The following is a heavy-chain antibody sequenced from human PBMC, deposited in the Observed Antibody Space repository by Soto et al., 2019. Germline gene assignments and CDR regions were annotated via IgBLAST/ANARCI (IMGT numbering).Heavy chain of an antibody. CDR3: VRYGHDGSSTVYYFWYSSGWYRGGWFDP. CDR2: IYYSGST. V-gene: IGHV4-39*01. J-gene: IGHJ5*02. Sequence: QLQLQESGPGLVKPSETLSLTCTVSGGSISSSSYYWGWIRQPPGKGLEWIGSIYYSGSTYYNPSLKSRVTITVDTSKNQFSRELSSVTASDTAVYYCVRYGHDGSSTVYYFWYSSGWYRGGWFDPWGQGTLVTVSS. D-gene: IGHD6-19*01. CDR1: GGSISSSSYY.